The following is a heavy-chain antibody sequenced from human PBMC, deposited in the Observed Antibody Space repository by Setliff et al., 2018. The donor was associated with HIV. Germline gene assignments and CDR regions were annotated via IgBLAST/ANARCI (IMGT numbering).Heavy chain of an antibody. CDR1: GGSISSSSYY. D-gene: IGHD3-10*01. V-gene: IGHV4-39*07. CDR2: IYYSGST. CDR3: ARIRGSHYYGSGKWYFDY. Sequence: PSETLSLTCTVSGGSISSSSYYWGWIRQPPGKGLEWIGSIYYSGSTYYNPSLKSRVTISVDTSKNQFSLKLSSVTAADTAVYYCARIRGSHYYGSGKWYFDYWGQGTLVTVS. J-gene: IGHJ4*02.